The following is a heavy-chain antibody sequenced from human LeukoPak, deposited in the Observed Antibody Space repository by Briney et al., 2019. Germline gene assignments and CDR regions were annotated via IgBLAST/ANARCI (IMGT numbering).Heavy chain of an antibody. CDR3: AKDSVFGIEGATLDY. Sequence: GGSLSLSCTASGFTFSNYGMHWVRQAPGKGLEWLAVISYEGSSKYYADAVKGRFTISRDNSKNTLYLQMNSLRDEDTAVYYCAKDSVFGIEGATLDYWGQGTLATVSS. V-gene: IGHV3-30*18. J-gene: IGHJ4*02. D-gene: IGHD1-26*01. CDR2: ISYEGSSK. CDR1: GFTFSNYG.